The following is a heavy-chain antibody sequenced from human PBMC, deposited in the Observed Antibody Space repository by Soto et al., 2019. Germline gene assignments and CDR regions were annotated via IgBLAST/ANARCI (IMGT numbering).Heavy chain of an antibody. J-gene: IGHJ3*02. CDR2: ISGSGGST. V-gene: IGHV3-23*01. CDR3: AKEDYYDSSGYITTGAFDI. Sequence: GRSLRLSCAASGFTFSSYAMSWVRQAPGKGLEWVSAISGSGGSTYYADSVKGRFTISRDNSKNTLYLQMNSLRAEDTAVYYCAKEDYYDSSGYITTGAFDIWGQGTMVTVSS. D-gene: IGHD3-22*01. CDR1: GFTFSSYA.